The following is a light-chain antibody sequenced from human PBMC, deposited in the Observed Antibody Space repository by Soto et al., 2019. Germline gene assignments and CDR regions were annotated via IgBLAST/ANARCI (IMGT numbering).Light chain of an antibody. CDR3: QQYYNTPRT. Sequence: DIVMTQSPDSLALSLGERATINCKSSQSVLYSSNNKNYLAWYQQKPGQSPKLLIYWAATRESGVPDRFSGRGSGTEFTLTISSLQTADVAVYYGQQYYNTPRTFGQGTKVEIK. J-gene: IGKJ1*01. CDR2: WAA. CDR1: QSVLYSSNNKNY. V-gene: IGKV4-1*01.